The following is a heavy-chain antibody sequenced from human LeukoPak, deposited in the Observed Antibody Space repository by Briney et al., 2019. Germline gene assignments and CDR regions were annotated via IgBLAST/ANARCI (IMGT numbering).Heavy chain of an antibody. D-gene: IGHD4-23*01. J-gene: IGHJ4*02. CDR3: ARSDYGGNFDY. CDR2: IYYSGTT. CDR1: GGSISSHY. V-gene: IGHV4-59*11. Sequence: PSETLSLTCTVSGGSISSHYWSWVRQPPGKGLEWIGYIYYSGTTHYNPSLKSRVTISLDTSKTQFSLRLNSVTAADTAVYYCARSDYGGNFDYWGQGAPVTVSS.